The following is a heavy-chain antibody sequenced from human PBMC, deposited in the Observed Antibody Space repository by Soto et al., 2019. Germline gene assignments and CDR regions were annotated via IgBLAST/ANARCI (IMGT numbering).Heavy chain of an antibody. V-gene: IGHV5-51*01. D-gene: IGHD4-17*01. Sequence: SLKISCKGSGYSFTTYWIGWVRQRPGKGLEWMGIIYPGDSDTRYSPSLQGQITISADKSISTAYLQWSSLQASDTAMYYCARHPAARTTEFDYWGQGTLVTVSS. CDR3: ARHPAARTTEFDY. CDR1: GYSFTTYW. CDR2: IYPGDSDT. J-gene: IGHJ4*02.